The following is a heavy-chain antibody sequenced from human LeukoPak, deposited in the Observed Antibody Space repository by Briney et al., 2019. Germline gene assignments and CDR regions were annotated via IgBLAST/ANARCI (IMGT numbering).Heavy chain of an antibody. CDR2: IYYSGST. CDR3: ARYTF. J-gene: IGHJ4*02. D-gene: IGHD3-16*01. CDR1: GGSISSSSYY. Sequence: SETLSLTCTVPGGSISSSSYYWGWIRQPPGKGLEWIGSIYYSGSTYYNPSLKSRVTISVDTSKNQFSLKLSSVTAADTAIYYCARYTFWGQGTLVTVSS. V-gene: IGHV4-39*07.